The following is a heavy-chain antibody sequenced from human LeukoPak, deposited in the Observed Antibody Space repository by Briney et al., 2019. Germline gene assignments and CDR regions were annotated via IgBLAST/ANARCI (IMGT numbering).Heavy chain of an antibody. D-gene: IGHD3-3*01. J-gene: IGHJ5*02. V-gene: IGHV1-24*01. CDR3: ATDESITIFGVVIP. Sequence: ASVKVSCKVSGYTLTELSMHWVRQAPGKGLEWMGGFDPEDGETIYAQRSQGRVTMTEDTSTDTAYMELSSLRSEDTAVYYCATDESITIFGVVIPWGQGTLVTVSS. CDR2: FDPEDGET. CDR1: GYTLTELS.